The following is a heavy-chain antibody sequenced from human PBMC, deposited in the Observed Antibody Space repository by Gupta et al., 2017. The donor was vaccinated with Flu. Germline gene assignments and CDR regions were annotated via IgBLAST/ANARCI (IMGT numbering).Heavy chain of an antibody. V-gene: IGHV3-73*02. Sequence: EVQLVESGGGLVQPGGSLKLSCAASGFTFSGSAMHWVRQASGKGLEWIGRVRTKANTYATSYIASVEGRFTISRDDSKNMKYLQMDSLKTEDTAVYYCTRLGYSANEKDYWGQGTLVTVSS. CDR1: GFTFSGSA. CDR3: TRLGYSANEKDY. J-gene: IGHJ4*02. D-gene: IGHD5-12*01. CDR2: VRTKANTYAT.